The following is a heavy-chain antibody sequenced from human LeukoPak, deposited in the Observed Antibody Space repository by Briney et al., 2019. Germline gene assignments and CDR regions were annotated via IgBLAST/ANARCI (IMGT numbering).Heavy chain of an antibody. D-gene: IGHD6-25*01. CDR3: AREAGPAGY. V-gene: IGHV3-21*01. Sequence: GGSLRLSCAASGFTFSSYAMSWVRQAPGKGLEWVSSISSSSSYIYYADSVKGRFTISRDNAKNSLYLQMNSLRAEDTAVYYCAREAGPAGYWGQGTLVTVSS. CDR2: ISSSSSYI. J-gene: IGHJ4*02. CDR1: GFTFSSYA.